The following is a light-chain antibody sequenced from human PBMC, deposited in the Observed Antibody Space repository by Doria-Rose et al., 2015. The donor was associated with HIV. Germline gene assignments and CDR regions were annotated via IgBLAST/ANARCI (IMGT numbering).Light chain of an antibody. V-gene: IGLV2-14*03. CDR3: NSYTASGHVV. Sequence: QPVLTQPASLSGSPGQSITISCKGTSSDLSGYNSVSWYQRYPGKAPKVIIYDVIRRPSDVSYRFSASKSGNTASLTISGLQPEDEAYYYCNSYTASGHVVFGGGTKLTVL. J-gene: IGLJ2*01. CDR2: DVI. CDR1: SSDLSGYNS.